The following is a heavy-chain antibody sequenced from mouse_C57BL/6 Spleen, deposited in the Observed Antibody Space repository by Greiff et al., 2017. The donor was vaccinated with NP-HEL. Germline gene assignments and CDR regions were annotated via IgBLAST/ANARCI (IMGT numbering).Heavy chain of an antibody. V-gene: IGHV1-53*01. D-gene: IGHD3-2*02. CDR2: INPSNGGT. CDR3: ARWQLRHGAMDY. CDR1: GYTFTSYW. Sequence: QVQLQQPGTELVKPGASVKLSCKASGYTFTSYWMHWVKQRPGQGLEWIGNINPSNGGTIYNQKFKGKATLTVDKSSSTAYMELRSLTSEDTAVYYCARWQLRHGAMDYWGQGTSVTVSS. J-gene: IGHJ4*01.